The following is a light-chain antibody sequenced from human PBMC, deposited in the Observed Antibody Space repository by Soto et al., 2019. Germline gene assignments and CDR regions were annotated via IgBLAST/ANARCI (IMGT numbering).Light chain of an antibody. CDR3: QQYGNSPIT. Sequence: EVVITQSPVTLSVSPGETATLSCRASQTVYSNLAWYQQKPGQAPRLLIHAASTRASGVPARFSGSGSGTDFTLTINRLEPEDFAVYYCQQYGNSPITFGQGTRLEIK. CDR2: AAS. V-gene: IGKV3-15*01. CDR1: QTVYSN. J-gene: IGKJ5*01.